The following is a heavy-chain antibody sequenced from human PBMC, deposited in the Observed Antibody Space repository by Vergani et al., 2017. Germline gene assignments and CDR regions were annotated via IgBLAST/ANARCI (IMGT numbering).Heavy chain of an antibody. V-gene: IGHV1-18*01. D-gene: IGHD3-3*01. CDR1: RYPFSRYG. CDR2: ISAYSGET. J-gene: IGHJ6*02. Sequence: QAQLVQSGAEVKKPGASVRVSCKASRYPFSRYGISWVRQAHGQGLEWMGWISAYSGETRYARSLQGIVTMTTDASTNTAYMSLRSLRSDDTAIYYCSRGGFYTSRNDFKFYGLGVWGQGTTVTVTS. CDR3: SRGGFYTSRNDFKFYGLGV.